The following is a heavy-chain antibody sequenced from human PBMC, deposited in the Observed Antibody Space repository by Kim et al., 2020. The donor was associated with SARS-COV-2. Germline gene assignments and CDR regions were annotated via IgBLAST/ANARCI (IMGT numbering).Heavy chain of an antibody. D-gene: IGHD6-13*01. J-gene: IGHJ4*01. V-gene: IGHV4-39*01. CDR3: ATHRAASGTRPDYFEY. CDR1: GGSVTGNYY. Sequence: SETLSLTCSVSGGSVTGNYYWCWIRQSPGKGLEWIGSINYSGDTYYNPSLKSRVTMSVDTSKNQFSLRLDSPPATPTTMYYCATHRAASGTRPDYFEYWG. CDR2: INYSGDT.